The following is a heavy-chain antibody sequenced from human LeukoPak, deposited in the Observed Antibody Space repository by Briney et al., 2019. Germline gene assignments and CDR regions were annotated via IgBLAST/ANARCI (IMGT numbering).Heavy chain of an antibody. CDR2: FIPILGTA. J-gene: IGHJ4*02. D-gene: IGHD3-22*01. Sequence: SVKVSCKASGGTFSDYALNWVRQAPGQGLEWMGVFIPILGTANSTQNFQGRVTITADISTNTAYMELSSLRSEDTAVYYCARDRPPYYYDSSGYYSWGQGTLVTVSS. CDR3: ARDRPPYYYDSSGYYS. CDR1: GGTFSDYA. V-gene: IGHV1-69*10.